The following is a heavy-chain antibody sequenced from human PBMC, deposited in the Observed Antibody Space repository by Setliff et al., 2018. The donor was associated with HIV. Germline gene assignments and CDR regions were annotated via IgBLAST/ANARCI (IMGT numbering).Heavy chain of an antibody. CDR1: GGTLNRYA. CDR2: ISAYNGNT. CDR3: ARGAPGRSCSGGSCSYFDY. Sequence: ASVKVSCKASGGTLNRYAISWVRQAPGQGLEWIGWISAYNGNTNSAQKVQGRVTMTTDTSTSTAYMELRSLRSDDTAVHYCARGAPGRSCSGGSCSYFDYWGQGTLVTVSS. V-gene: IGHV1-18*01. J-gene: IGHJ4*02. D-gene: IGHD2-15*01.